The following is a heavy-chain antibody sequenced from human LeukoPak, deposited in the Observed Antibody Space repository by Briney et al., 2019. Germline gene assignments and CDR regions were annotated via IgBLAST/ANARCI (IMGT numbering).Heavy chain of an antibody. CDR1: GFTFSTYV. Sequence: GGSLRLSCSVSGFTFSTYVMHWVRQAPGKGLEYVSAISSNGDHTYYADSVKGRFTISRDNSKNTLYLQMSSLRADDTAVYYCVRGTGYWGQGTLVTVSS. CDR3: VRGTGY. V-gene: IGHV3-64D*06. CDR2: ISSNGDHT. J-gene: IGHJ4*02.